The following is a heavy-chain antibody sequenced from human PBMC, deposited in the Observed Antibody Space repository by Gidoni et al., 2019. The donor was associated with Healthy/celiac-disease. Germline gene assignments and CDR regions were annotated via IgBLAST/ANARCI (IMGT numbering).Heavy chain of an antibody. V-gene: IGHV3-30*18. CDR1: GFTFSGYG. D-gene: IGHD6-13*01. CDR2: ISYDGSKK. CDR3: AKDHEAGPPDY. Sequence: QVQLVESGGGVVQPGRSLRLSCAASGFTFSGYGMNWVRQAPGKGLEWGAVISYDGSKKYYADSVKGRFTISRDNSKNTLYLQMNSLRAEDTAVYYCAKDHEAGPPDYWGQGTLVTVSS. J-gene: IGHJ4*02.